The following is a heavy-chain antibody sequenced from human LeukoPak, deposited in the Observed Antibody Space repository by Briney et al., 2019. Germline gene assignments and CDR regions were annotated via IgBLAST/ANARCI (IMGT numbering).Heavy chain of an antibody. Sequence: GASVKVSCKASGGTFSSYAVNWVRQAPGQGLEWMGGIIPIFGTANYAQKFQGRVTITADESTSTAYMELSSLRSEDTAVYYCARGPVTDYGDSVGAYDIWGQGKMVAVSS. D-gene: IGHD4-17*01. CDR1: GGTFSSYA. CDR2: IIPIFGTA. CDR3: ARGPVTDYGDSVGAYDI. J-gene: IGHJ3*02. V-gene: IGHV1-69*13.